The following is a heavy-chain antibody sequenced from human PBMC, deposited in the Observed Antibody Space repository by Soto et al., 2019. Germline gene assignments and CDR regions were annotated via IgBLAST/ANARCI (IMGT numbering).Heavy chain of an antibody. CDR3: ATFSWVGATTGAFDI. D-gene: IGHD1-26*01. J-gene: IGHJ3*02. CDR1: GGSISSYY. Sequence: SETLSLTCTVSGGSISSYYWSWIRQPPGKGLEWIGYIYYSGSTNYNPSLKSRVTISVDTSKNQFSLKLSSVTAADTAVYYCATFSWVGATTGAFDIWGQGTMVTVSS. V-gene: IGHV4-59*01. CDR2: IYYSGST.